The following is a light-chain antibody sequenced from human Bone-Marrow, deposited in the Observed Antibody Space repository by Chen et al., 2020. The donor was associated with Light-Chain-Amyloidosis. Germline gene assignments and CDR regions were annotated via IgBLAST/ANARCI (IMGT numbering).Light chain of an antibody. CDR1: QGIRTD. CDR2: AAS. Sequence: IQMPQSPSSLSASIGARGTITCPASQGIRTDLGWYQQKPGTAPKLLIYAASRVQSGVPTRFSGSGSGTDFTLTISSLQPEDFATYYCLQDNDYPQTFGQGTKVEV. CDR3: LQDNDYPQT. J-gene: IGKJ1*01. V-gene: IGKV1-6*01.